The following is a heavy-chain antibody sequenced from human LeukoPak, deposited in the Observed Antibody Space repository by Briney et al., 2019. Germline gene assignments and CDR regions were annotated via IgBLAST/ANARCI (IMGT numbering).Heavy chain of an antibody. CDR1: GFTFSTYA. Sequence: GGSLRLSCAASGFTFSTYAMHWVRQAPGKGLEWVACIQYHGINTYYADSVQGRFIISRDNSKNTLFLQMSSLRTEDTAVYYCAKDDGWLQLGGIDYWGQGTLVTVSS. CDR2: IQYHGINT. CDR3: AKDDGWLQLGGIDY. D-gene: IGHD5-24*01. J-gene: IGHJ4*02. V-gene: IGHV3-30*02.